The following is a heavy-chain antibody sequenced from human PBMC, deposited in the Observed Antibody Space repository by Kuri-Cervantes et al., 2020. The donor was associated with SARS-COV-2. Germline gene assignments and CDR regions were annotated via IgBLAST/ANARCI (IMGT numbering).Heavy chain of an antibody. D-gene: IGHD5-24*01. V-gene: IGHV3-64*01. CDR3: AKEAVRGDGFFDY. Sequence: GSLRLSCAASGFTFSSYAMHWVRQAPGKGLEYVSAISSNGGSTYYANSVKGRFTISRDNSKNTLYLQMNSLRAEDTAVYYCAKEAVRGDGFFDYWGQGTLVTVSS. CDR2: ISSNGGST. J-gene: IGHJ4*02. CDR1: GFTFSSYA.